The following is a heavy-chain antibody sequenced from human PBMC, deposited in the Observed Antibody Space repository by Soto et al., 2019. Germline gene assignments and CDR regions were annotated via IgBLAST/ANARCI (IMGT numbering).Heavy chain of an antibody. CDR2: ISYDGSNK. J-gene: IGHJ4*02. V-gene: IGHV3-30-3*01. CDR3: ARSGPTPYSSLLYSPLDY. D-gene: IGHD6-13*01. CDR1: GFTFSSYP. Sequence: QVQLVESGGGVVQPGRSLRLSCAASGFTFSSYPMHWVRQAPGKGLEWVAVISYDGSNKYYADSVKGRFTISRDNSKNTLYLQMNSLRAEDTAVYYCARSGPTPYSSLLYSPLDYWGQGTLVTVSS.